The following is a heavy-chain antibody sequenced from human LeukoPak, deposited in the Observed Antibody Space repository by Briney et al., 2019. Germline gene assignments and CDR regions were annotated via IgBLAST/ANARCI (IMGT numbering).Heavy chain of an antibody. V-gene: IGHV4-59*01. CDR3: ARGRSGGLVTLDY. J-gene: IGHJ4*02. Sequence: WETLSLTCTVSGGSISSSYWSWIRQPPGKGLEWIGYISYSGSTNCNPSLRSRVTISVDTSKNQFSLKLTSVTAADTAVYYCARGRSGGLVTLDYWGQGTLVTVSS. CDR2: ISYSGST. D-gene: IGHD2-21*02. CDR1: GGSISSSY.